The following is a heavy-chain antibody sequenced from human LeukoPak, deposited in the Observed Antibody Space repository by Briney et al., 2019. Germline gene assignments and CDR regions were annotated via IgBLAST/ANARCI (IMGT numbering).Heavy chain of an antibody. Sequence: GGALRLSCAASGFTFSNYAMNWGRQAPGKGLELVSGISGSDGSTYYADSVKGRFTISRDNSQRTLYLQMNSLRAEHTAVFYRAKSNDWSGMYYFDYWGQGTLVTVSS. D-gene: IGHD3-9*01. J-gene: IGHJ4*02. V-gene: IGHV3-23*01. CDR2: ISGSDGST. CDR1: GFTFSNYA. CDR3: AKSNDWSGMYYFDY.